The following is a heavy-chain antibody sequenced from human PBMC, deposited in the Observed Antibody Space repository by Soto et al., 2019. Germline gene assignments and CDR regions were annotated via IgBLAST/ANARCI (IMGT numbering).Heavy chain of an antibody. CDR2: IWYDGSNK. V-gene: IGHV3-33*01. J-gene: IGHJ3*02. Sequence: QVQLVESGGGVVQPGWSLRLSCVASGFTFSSYGMHWVRQAPGKGLEWVAVIWYDGSNKYYADSVKGRFTISRDNSKNTLYLQMNSLRAEDTAVYYCARADIVVVVAAKRPDAFDIWGQGTMVTVSS. D-gene: IGHD2-15*01. CDR1: GFTFSSYG. CDR3: ARADIVVVVAAKRPDAFDI.